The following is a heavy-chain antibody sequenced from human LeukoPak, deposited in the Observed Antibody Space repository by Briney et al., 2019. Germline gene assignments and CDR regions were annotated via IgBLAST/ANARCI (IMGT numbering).Heavy chain of an antibody. Sequence: ASVKVSCKASGYTFTSYDINWVRQATGQGLEWMGWMNPKRGNTGYAQKFQGRVTMTRNTSISTAYMELSSLRSEDTAVYYCARAEIAARPYRHYYYYGMDVWGQGTTVTVSS. CDR2: MNPKRGNT. D-gene: IGHD6-6*01. J-gene: IGHJ6*02. CDR1: GYTFTSYD. V-gene: IGHV1-8*01. CDR3: ARAEIAARPYRHYYYYGMDV.